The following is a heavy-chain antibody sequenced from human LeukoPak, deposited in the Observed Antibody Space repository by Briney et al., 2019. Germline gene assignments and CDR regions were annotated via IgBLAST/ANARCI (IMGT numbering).Heavy chain of an antibody. D-gene: IGHD4-23*01. V-gene: IGHV1-46*01. CDR2: INPSGGST. J-gene: IGHJ4*02. CDR1: GYTFTDYY. Sequence: ASVKVSCKASGYTFTDYYLHWVRQAPGQGLEWMGIINPSGGSTSYAQKFQGRVTMTRNTSISTAYMELSSLRSEDTAVYYCARGGTRGYGGHFDYWGQGTLVTVPS. CDR3: ARGGTRGYGGHFDY.